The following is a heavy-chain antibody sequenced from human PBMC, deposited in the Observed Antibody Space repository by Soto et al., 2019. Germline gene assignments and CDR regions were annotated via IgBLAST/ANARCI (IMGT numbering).Heavy chain of an antibody. Sequence: PGGSLRLSCAASGFTFDAYAMHWVRQAPGKGLEWVSGSSWNSGSIGYADSVKGRFTISRDNAKNSLYLQMNSLRAEDTAVYYCARDFWSGYTQYYYYGMDVWGQGTTVTVSS. V-gene: IGHV3-9*01. CDR3: ARDFWSGYTQYYYYGMDV. D-gene: IGHD3-3*01. J-gene: IGHJ6*02. CDR2: SSWNSGSI. CDR1: GFTFDAYA.